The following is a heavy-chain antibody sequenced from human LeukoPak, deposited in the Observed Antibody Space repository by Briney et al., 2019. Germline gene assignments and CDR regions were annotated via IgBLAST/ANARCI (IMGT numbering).Heavy chain of an antibody. D-gene: IGHD5-18*01. J-gene: IGHJ4*02. CDR3: GKTTVGYSSGQKPAWPVDY. CDR2: IFGSGGSP. Sequence: PGGSQRLSCEASGFTFGSHAMYWVRQAPGKGLEWVAGIFGSGGSPHYADPVKGRFTISRDNSRNTVYLQINSLRAEDTAVYYCGKTTVGYSSGQKPAWPVDYWGQGTLVTVSS. V-gene: IGHV3-23*01. CDR1: GFTFGSHA.